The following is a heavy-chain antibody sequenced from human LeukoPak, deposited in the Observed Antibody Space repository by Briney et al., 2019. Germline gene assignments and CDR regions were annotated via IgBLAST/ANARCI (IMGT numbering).Heavy chain of an antibody. CDR3: VRDWGTAEYYGMDV. V-gene: IGHV3-21*01. J-gene: IGHJ6*02. CDR1: GFTFSSYS. CDR2: ISSSSSYI. Sequence: GGSLRLSCAASGFTFSSYSMNWVRQAPGKGLEWVSSISSSSSYIYYADSVKGRFTISRDNAKNSLYLQMNSLRAEDTAVYYCVRDWGTAEYYGMDVWGQGTTVTVSS. D-gene: IGHD3-16*01.